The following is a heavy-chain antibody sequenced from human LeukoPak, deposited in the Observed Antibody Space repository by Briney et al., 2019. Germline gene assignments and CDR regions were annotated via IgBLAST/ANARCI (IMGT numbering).Heavy chain of an antibody. CDR3: AKAPVGATSYLDS. V-gene: IGHV3-64D*08. CDR1: GFTLCSYA. CDR2: IRSNGGST. J-gene: IGHJ4*02. Sequence: PGGSLRLFCSASGFTLCSYAMHWVRQAPGKGLEYVSGIRSNGGSTYYADSVKGRFTISRDNSKNILYLQMSSLRPEDTAVYYCAKAPVGATSYLDSWGQGTLVTVSS. D-gene: IGHD1-26*01.